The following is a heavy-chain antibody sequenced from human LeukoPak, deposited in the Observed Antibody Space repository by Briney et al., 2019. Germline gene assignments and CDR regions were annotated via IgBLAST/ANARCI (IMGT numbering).Heavy chain of an antibody. CDR3: AKNQVRGTGCPDY. V-gene: IGHV3-30*02. J-gene: IGHJ4*02. CDR2: IRYDGSNK. CDR1: GFTFSSYG. D-gene: IGHD1-26*01. Sequence: PGGSLRLSCAASGFTFSSYGMHCVCEAPGTGVEGVAFIRYDGSNKYYADSVKGRFTISRDNSKNTLYLQMNRLRAEDTAVYYCAKNQVRGTGCPDYWGKGTLVTVSS.